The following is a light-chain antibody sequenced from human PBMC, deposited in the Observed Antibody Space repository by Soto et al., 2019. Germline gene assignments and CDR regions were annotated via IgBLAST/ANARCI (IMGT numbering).Light chain of an antibody. J-gene: IGLJ2*01. CDR1: SSDVGGYNY. V-gene: IGLV2-8*01. CDR3: SSYAGSNNFEVV. CDR2: EVS. Sequence: QSALTQPPSASGSPGQSVTISCTGTSSDVGGYNYVSWYQQHPGKAPKLMIYEVSKRPSGVPDRFSSSKSGNTASLTVSGLQAEDEADYYCSSYAGSNNFEVVFGGGTKLTVL.